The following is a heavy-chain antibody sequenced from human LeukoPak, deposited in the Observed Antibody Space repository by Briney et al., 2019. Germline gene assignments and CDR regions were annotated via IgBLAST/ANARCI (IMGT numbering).Heavy chain of an antibody. CDR3: ARGRLDAFDI. Sequence: PGGSLRLSCAASGFTFSSYSMNWVRQAPGKGLEWVSSISSSSSYIYYADSVKGRFAISRDNAKNPLYLQMNSLRAEDTAVYYCARGRLDAFDIWGQGTMVTVSS. CDR1: GFTFSSYS. CDR2: ISSSSSYI. V-gene: IGHV3-21*01. J-gene: IGHJ3*02.